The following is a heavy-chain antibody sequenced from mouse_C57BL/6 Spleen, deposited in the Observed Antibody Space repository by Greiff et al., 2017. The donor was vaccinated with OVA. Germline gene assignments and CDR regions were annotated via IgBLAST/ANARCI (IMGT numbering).Heavy chain of an antibody. V-gene: IGHV1-55*01. Sequence: QVKLQQPGAELVKPGASVKMSCKASGYTFTIYWITWVKQRPGQGLEWIGDIYPGSGSTNYNEKFKSKATLTVDTSSSTAYMQLSSLTSEDSAVYYCARDHGDYAMDYWGQGTSVTVSS. CDR1: GYTFTIYW. CDR2: IYPGSGST. CDR3: ARDHGDYAMDY. J-gene: IGHJ4*01.